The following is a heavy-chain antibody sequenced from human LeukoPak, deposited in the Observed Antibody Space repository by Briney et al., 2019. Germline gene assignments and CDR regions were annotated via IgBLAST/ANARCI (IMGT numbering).Heavy chain of an antibody. CDR3: AMKFSREYYYMDV. D-gene: IGHD3-16*01. CDR2: ITWNGGST. J-gene: IGHJ6*03. V-gene: IGHV3-20*04. CDR1: GLRIDDYG. Sequence: GGSLRLSCAASGLRIDDYGMSWVRQSPGKGLEWVSGITWNGGSTGYADSVKGRFIISRDNAKNSLYLQMNSLRTEDTAPYYCAMKFSREYYYMDVWGKGTTVVVSS.